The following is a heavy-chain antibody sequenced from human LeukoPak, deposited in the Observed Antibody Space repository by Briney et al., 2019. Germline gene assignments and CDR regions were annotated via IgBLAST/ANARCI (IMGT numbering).Heavy chain of an antibody. J-gene: IGHJ1*01. CDR1: GGSISSSSYY. Sequence: PSETLSLTCTVSGGSISSSSYYWGWIRQPPGKGLEWIGSINYSGSTYYNPSLKSRVTISVDRSKNQFSLKLSSVTAADTAVYYCARVVQSTDSSGFYLPEYFQHWGQGTLVTVSS. V-gene: IGHV4-39*07. CDR3: ARVVQSTDSSGFYLPEYFQH. D-gene: IGHD3-22*01. CDR2: INYSGST.